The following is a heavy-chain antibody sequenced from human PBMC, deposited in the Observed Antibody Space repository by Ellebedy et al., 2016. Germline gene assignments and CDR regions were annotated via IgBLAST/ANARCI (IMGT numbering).Heavy chain of an antibody. CDR3: ARDSRYSYGYFDY. V-gene: IGHV3-33*08. CDR1: GFTFSSYG. J-gene: IGHJ4*02. Sequence: GGSLRLSCAASGFTFSSYGMHWVRQAPGKGLEWVAVIWHDGSNKYYADSVKGRFTISRDNSKNTLYLQMNSLRPDNTAVYYCARDSRYSYGYFDYWGQGTLVTVSS. D-gene: IGHD5-18*01. CDR2: IWHDGSNK.